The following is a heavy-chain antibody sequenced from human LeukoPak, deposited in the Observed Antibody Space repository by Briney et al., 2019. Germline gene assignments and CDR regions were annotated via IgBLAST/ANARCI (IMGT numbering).Heavy chain of an antibody. J-gene: IGHJ4*02. CDR3: ARGQTLTF. CDR2: INQDGSKK. CDR1: GFTFTDYW. Sequence: GGSLRLSCAASGFTFTDYWMTWVHQAPGKGLEWVANINQDGSKKFYVDSVKGRFTISRDNAKNALYLQMNSLRAEDTGVYFCARGQTLTFWGQGTLVTASS. V-gene: IGHV3-7*01.